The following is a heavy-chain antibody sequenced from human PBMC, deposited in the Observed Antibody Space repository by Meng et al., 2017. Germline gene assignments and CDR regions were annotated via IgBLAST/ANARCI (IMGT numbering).Heavy chain of an antibody. CDR1: GGTFSSYT. D-gene: IGHD6-25*01. Sequence: VQSGAEGKKPGGSVKVSCKASGGTFSSYTISWVRQAPGQGLEWMGRINPKSGDTHYAQKFQARVTMTGDTSISTAYMELSGLRSDDTAMYYCARDEDISAAGKLFGDYWGQGTLVTVSS. V-gene: IGHV1-2*06. J-gene: IGHJ4*02. CDR3: ARDEDISAAGKLFGDY. CDR2: INPKSGDT.